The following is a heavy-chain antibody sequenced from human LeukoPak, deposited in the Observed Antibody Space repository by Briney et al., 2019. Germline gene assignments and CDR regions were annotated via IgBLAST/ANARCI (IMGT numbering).Heavy chain of an antibody. V-gene: IGHV3-53*01. Sequence: WGSLRLSCAASGFTLSSNYMSWVRQAPGKGLEWVSGIYSGGSTYYADSVKGRFTISRDNSKNTVYLQMNSLRAEDTAVYYCARGSYSSGWFLPNDYWGQGTLVTVSS. J-gene: IGHJ4*02. CDR3: ARGSYSSGWFLPNDY. D-gene: IGHD6-19*01. CDR2: IYSGGST. CDR1: GFTLSSNY.